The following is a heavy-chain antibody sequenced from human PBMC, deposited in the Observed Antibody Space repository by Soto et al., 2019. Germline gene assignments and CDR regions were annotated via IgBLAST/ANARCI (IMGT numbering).Heavy chain of an antibody. D-gene: IGHD3-10*01. CDR3: ATGRGDFLY. CDR1: GFTFSYAW. V-gene: IGHV3-15*07. Sequence: EVQLVESGGDLAKPGGSLRLSCAVSGFTFSYAWMNWVRQAPGKGLEWVGRIKSKTDGGTTDYAAPVKGRFTISRDDSRNMVFLQMNSLGTEDTAVYYGATGRGDFLYWGQGTRVTVSS. CDR2: IKSKTDGGTT. J-gene: IGHJ4*02.